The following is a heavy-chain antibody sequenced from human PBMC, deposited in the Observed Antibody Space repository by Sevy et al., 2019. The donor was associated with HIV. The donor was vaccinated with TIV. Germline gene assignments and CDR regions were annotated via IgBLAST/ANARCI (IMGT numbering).Heavy chain of an antibody. CDR1: GFTFSSYS. J-gene: IGHJ3*02. V-gene: IGHV3-48*01. CDR2: ISSSSSTI. D-gene: IGHD4-4*01. Sequence: GGSLRLSCAASGFTFSSYSMNWVRQAPGKGLEWVSYISSSSSTIYYADSVKGRFTISRDNAKNSLYLRMNSLRAEDTAVYYCARDPMATVPNAFDIWGQGTMVTVSS. CDR3: ARDPMATVPNAFDI.